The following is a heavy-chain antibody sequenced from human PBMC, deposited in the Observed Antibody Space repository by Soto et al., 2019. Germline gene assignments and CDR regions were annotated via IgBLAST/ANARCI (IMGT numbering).Heavy chain of an antibody. CDR2: IIPIFGTA. J-gene: IGHJ3*02. CDR3: AGGYSGSYFDAFDI. Sequence: SVKVSCKASGGTFSSYAISWVRQAPGQGLEWMGGIIPIFGTANYAQKFQGRVTITADESTSTAYMELSSLRSEDTAVYYCAGGYSGSYFDAFDIWGQGTMVTVSS. D-gene: IGHD1-26*01. V-gene: IGHV1-69*13. CDR1: GGTFSSYA.